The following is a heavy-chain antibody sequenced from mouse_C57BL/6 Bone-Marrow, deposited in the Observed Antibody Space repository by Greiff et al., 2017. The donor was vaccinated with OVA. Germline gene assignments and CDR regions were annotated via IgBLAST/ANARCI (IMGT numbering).Heavy chain of an antibody. CDR1: GFTFSSYA. D-gene: IGHD2-4*01. CDR3: ARSLYDYDVVYYAMDY. V-gene: IGHV5-4*01. CDR2: ISDGGSYT. Sequence: EVHLVESGGGLVKPGGSLKLSCAASGFTFSSYAMSWVRQTPEKRLEWVATISDGGSYTYYPDNVKGRFTISRDNAKNNLYLQMSHLKSEDTAMYYCARSLYDYDVVYYAMDYWGQGTSVTVSS. J-gene: IGHJ4*01.